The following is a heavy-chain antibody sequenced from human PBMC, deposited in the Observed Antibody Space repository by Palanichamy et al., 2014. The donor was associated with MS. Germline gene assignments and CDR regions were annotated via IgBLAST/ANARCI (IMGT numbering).Heavy chain of an antibody. J-gene: IGHJ4*02. V-gene: IGHV4-39*01. Sequence: QLQLQESGPGLVKPSETLSLTCTVSGGSISSNSNYWAWIRQPPGKGLEWIGSIYHYGYTYYKSSLKGRVTISIDTTKNQFSLKLTSVTAADTTVYYCARHIARYNSLYYFDSWGQGTLVTVSS. CDR3: ARHIARYNSLYYFDS. CDR2: IYHYGYT. CDR1: GGSISSNSNY. D-gene: IGHD6-6*01.